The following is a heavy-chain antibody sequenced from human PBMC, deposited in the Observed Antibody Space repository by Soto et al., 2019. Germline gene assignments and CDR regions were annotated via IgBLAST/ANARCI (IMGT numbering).Heavy chain of an antibody. J-gene: IGHJ5*02. CDR2: ISDDGENR. V-gene: IGHV3-30*04. Sequence: QVQLVESGGDVVQPGRSLRLSCTASGFTFSTYTMHWVRQSPGKGLEWLAFISDDGENRYYAESVRGRFTISRDNSKNTLYLQMDSLRPEDTAVYYCARDGPIAAAGNNWFDPWGQGTLVTVSS. CDR1: GFTFSTYT. D-gene: IGHD6-13*01. CDR3: ARDGPIAAAGNNWFDP.